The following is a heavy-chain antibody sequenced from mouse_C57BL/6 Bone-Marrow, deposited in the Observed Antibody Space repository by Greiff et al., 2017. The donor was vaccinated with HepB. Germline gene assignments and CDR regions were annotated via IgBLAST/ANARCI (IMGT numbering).Heavy chain of an antibody. V-gene: IGHV5-4*03. CDR2: ISDGGSYT. CDR3: ARATVVAYYYAMDY. D-gene: IGHD1-1*01. J-gene: IGHJ4*01. Sequence: EVMLVESGGGLVKPGGSLKLSCPASGFTFSSYAMSWVRQTPEKRLEWVATISDGGSYTYYPDNVKGRFTISRDNAKNNLYLQMSHLKSEDTAMYYCARATVVAYYYAMDYWGQGTSVTVSS. CDR1: GFTFSSYA.